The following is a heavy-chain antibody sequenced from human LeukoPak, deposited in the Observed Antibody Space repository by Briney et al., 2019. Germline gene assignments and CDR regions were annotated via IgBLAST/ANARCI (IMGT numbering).Heavy chain of an antibody. V-gene: IGHV3-23*01. D-gene: IGHD3-22*01. CDR3: AKGSMIVVASQSDY. Sequence: PGGSLRLSCAASGFTLSSYAMSWVRQAPGKGLEWVSTISSSGSNTYYADSVKGRFTISRDNSKNTLYLQMNSLRAEDTAVYYCAKGSMIVVASQSDYWGQGTLVTVSS. CDR1: GFTLSSYA. J-gene: IGHJ4*02. CDR2: ISSSGSNT.